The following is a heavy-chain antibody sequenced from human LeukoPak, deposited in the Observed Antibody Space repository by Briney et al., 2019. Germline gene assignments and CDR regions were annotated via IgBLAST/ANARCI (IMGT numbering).Heavy chain of an antibody. Sequence: SETLSLTCTVSGVSISSSNSYWGWIRQPPGKGLEWIGSIYYSGNTYYNASLKSQVSISIDTSKNRFSLKLTSVTAADTAVYYCARRKVRGVIMGFDYWGQGTLVTVSS. J-gene: IGHJ4*02. D-gene: IGHD3-10*01. CDR1: GVSISSSNSY. V-gene: IGHV4-39*01. CDR3: ARRKVRGVIMGFDY. CDR2: IYYSGNT.